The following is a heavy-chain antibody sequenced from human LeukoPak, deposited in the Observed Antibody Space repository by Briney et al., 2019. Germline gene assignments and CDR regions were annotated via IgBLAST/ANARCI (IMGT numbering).Heavy chain of an antibody. J-gene: IGHJ5*02. CDR2: ISAYNGNT. V-gene: IGHV1-18*01. CDR1: GYTFTSYG. D-gene: IGHD2-2*01. CDR3: ARDPTQALSCSSTSCYNWFDP. Sequence: GASVKVSCKASGYTFTSYGISWVRQAPGQGLEWMGWISAYNGNTNYAQKLQGRVTMTTDTSTSTAYMELRSLRSDDTAVYYCARDPTQALSCSSTSCYNWFDPWGQGTLVIVSS.